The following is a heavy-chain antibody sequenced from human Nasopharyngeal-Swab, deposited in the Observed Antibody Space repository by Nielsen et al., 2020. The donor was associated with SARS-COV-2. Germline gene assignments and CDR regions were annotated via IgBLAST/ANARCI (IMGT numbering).Heavy chain of an antibody. CDR3: VHSTGWRLDY. V-gene: IGHV2-5*02. J-gene: IGHJ4*02. Sequence: RQAPGKALEWLALLYWDDANRYNPSLKSRITITKDTSKNHVVLTMTNMDPVDTATYFCVHSTGWRLDYWGQGTLVTVS. D-gene: IGHD6-19*01. CDR2: LYWDDAN.